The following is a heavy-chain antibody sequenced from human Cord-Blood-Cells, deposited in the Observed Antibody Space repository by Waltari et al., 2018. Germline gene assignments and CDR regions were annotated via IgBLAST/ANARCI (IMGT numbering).Heavy chain of an antibody. D-gene: IGHD6-13*01. CDR3: ARGGKKAAAGGWFDP. V-gene: IGHV4-38-2*01. Sequence: QVQLQESGPGLVKPSATLSLTCAVPGYSISSGYYSGWLRQPPGKGLEWIGSIYHSGSTYYNPSLKSRVTISVDTSKNQFSRKLSSVTAADTAVYYCARGGKKAAAGGWFDPWGQGTLVTVSS. CDR1: GYSISSGYY. J-gene: IGHJ5*02. CDR2: IYHSGST.